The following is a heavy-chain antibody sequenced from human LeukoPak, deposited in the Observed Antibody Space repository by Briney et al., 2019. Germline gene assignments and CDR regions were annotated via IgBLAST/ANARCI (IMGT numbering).Heavy chain of an antibody. V-gene: IGHV4-31*03. Sequence: TLSLTCTVSGGSISSGGYYWSWIRQHPGKGLEWIGYIYYSGSTYYNPSLKSRVTISVDTSKNQFSLKLSSVTAADTAVYCCARFSYDSSGYYFHFDYWGQGTLVTVSS. CDR3: ARFSYDSSGYYFHFDY. CDR2: IYYSGST. CDR1: GGSISSGGYY. J-gene: IGHJ4*02. D-gene: IGHD3-22*01.